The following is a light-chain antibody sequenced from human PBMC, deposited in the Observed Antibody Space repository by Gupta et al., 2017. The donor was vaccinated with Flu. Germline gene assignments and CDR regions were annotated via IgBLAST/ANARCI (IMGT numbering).Light chain of an antibody. CDR2: SNN. Sequence: QSGLTQPPSASGTAGQTVTISCSGSNSNIGGNTLTWYQHLPGTAPKLLIHSNNQRPSGVPDRFSGSNSGTSASLAISGLQSEDEADYYCAAWDDSLSGWVFGGGTQVTV. V-gene: IGLV1-44*01. CDR3: AAWDDSLSGWV. J-gene: IGLJ3*02. CDR1: NSNIGGNT.